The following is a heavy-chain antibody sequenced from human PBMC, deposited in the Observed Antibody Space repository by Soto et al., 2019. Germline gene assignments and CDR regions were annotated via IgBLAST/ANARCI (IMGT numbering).Heavy chain of an antibody. CDR2: INPTDGDT. Sequence: GASVKVSCKASGYTFTSYYVHWVRQAPGHGLEWMGIINPTDGDTSYTQKFQGRVTISMDTSTTTVYMELTSLRYEDTAVYYCAVSVFDYWGQGTLVTVSS. CDR1: GYTFTSYY. CDR3: AVSVFDY. J-gene: IGHJ4*02. V-gene: IGHV1-46*01.